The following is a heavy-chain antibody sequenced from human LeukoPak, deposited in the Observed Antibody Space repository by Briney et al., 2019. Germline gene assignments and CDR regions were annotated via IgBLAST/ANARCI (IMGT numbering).Heavy chain of an antibody. Sequence: GGSLRLSCAASGFTFSSYGMHWVRQAPGKGLEWVAVIWYDGSNKYYADSVKGRFTISRDNSKNTLNLQMDSLRAEDTAVYYCATSTLAAARTFGYSFDYWGQGTLVTVSS. D-gene: IGHD6-13*01. CDR1: GFTFSSYG. CDR2: IWYDGSNK. V-gene: IGHV3-30*02. J-gene: IGHJ4*02. CDR3: ATSTLAAARTFGYSFDY.